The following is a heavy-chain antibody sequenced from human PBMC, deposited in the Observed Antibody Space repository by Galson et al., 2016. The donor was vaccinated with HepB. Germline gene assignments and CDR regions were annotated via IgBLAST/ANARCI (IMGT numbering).Heavy chain of an antibody. D-gene: IGHD3-16*01. CDR1: DDSISNHY. CDR2: IHYSGSS. CDR3: ARWGTYSEKHAFDI. V-gene: IGHV4-59*11. Sequence: SETLSLTCTVSDDSISNHYWNWIRQPPGKGLEWIGYIHYSGSSKCNPPLKSRVTMSVDTSKNQFSLRLSSVTAADTAVYYCARWGTYSEKHAFDIWGQGTMVTVSS. J-gene: IGHJ3*02.